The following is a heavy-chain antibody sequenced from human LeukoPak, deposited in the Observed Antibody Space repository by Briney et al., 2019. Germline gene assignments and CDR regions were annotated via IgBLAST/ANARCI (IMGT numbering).Heavy chain of an antibody. J-gene: IGHJ4*02. CDR1: GGSISSSSYY. V-gene: IGHV4-39*07. Sequence: SETLSLTCTVSGGSISSSSYYWGWIRQPPGKGLEWIGSIYYSGSTYYNPSLKSRVTISIDTSKNQFSLKLSSVTAADTAVYYCARHLLRTSTSFDYWDQGNLVTVSS. CDR2: IYYSGST. CDR3: ARHLLRTSTSFDY. D-gene: IGHD1-14*01.